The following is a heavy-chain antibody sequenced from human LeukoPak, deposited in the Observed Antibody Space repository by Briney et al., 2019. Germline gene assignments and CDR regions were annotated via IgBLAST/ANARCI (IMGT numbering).Heavy chain of an antibody. CDR2: INHSGST. CDR3: AGMVRGVIVTDAFDI. CDR1: GGSFSVYY. D-gene: IGHD3-10*01. Sequence: SETLSLTCAVYGGSFSVYYWSWIRQPPGKGLEWIGEINHSGSTNYNPSLKSRVTISVDTSKNQFSLKLSSVTAADTAVYYRAGMVRGVIVTDAFDIWGQGTMVTVSS. J-gene: IGHJ3*02. V-gene: IGHV4-34*01.